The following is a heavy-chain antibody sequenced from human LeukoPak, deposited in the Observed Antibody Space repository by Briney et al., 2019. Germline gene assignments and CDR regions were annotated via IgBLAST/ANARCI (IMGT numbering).Heavy chain of an antibody. CDR2: ISSSGSTI. D-gene: IGHD5-18*01. Sequence: GGSLRLSCAASGFTFSRYEMNWVRQAPGKGLEWVSYISSSGSTIYYADSVKGRFTISRDNAKNSLYLQMNSLRAEDTAVYYCARRRGYSYGYHYYYYMDVWGKGTTVTVSS. J-gene: IGHJ6*03. CDR1: GFTFSRYE. CDR3: ARRRGYSYGYHYYYYMDV. V-gene: IGHV3-48*03.